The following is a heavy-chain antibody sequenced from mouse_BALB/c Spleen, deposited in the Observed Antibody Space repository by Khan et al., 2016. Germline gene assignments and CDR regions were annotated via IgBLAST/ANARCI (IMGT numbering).Heavy chain of an antibody. CDR1: GCTFSDAW. CDR3: SRHWGGFDY. D-gene: IGHD4-1*01. Sequence: EVKLEVSGGGLVQPGGSMKLSCAASGCTFSDAWMDWVRQSPVQGLEWVAEISSKANNLATYYNASVRGSFTILRDESKSSAYLPMNRLRPEDTGIYDGSRHWGGFDYWSQGTTLTVSS. V-gene: IGHV6-6*01. J-gene: IGHJ2*01. CDR2: ISSKANNLAT.